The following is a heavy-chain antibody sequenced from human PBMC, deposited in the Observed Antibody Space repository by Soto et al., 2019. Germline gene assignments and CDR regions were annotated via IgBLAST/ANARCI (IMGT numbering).Heavy chain of an antibody. CDR3: AKANLNGKGANDY. J-gene: IGHJ4*02. D-gene: IGHD1-26*01. Sequence: EVQLLESGGGLGQPGGSLKLACAASGFTFSSYAMTWVRQAPGKGLEWVSVISDSGTGTYYADSVKGRFTISRDNSKNTLYVQMNSLRADDTAVYYCAKANLNGKGANDYWGQGALVTVSS. CDR2: ISDSGTGT. V-gene: IGHV3-23*01. CDR1: GFTFSSYA.